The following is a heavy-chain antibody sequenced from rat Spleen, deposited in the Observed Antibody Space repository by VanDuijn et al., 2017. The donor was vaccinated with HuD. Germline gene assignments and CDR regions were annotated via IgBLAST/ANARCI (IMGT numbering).Heavy chain of an antibody. J-gene: IGHJ2*01. V-gene: IGHV5-20*01. Sequence: EVQLVESGGGLEQPGRSMKLSCAASGFTFSDYYMAWVRQAPTKGLEWVASISYDGGSTYYRDSVKGRFTISRDNAKSSLYLQMDSLRSEDTATYYCARRHYGYTDYFDYWGQGVMVTVSS. CDR3: ARRHYGYTDYFDY. D-gene: IGHD1-9*01. CDR1: GFTFSDYY. CDR2: ISYDGGST.